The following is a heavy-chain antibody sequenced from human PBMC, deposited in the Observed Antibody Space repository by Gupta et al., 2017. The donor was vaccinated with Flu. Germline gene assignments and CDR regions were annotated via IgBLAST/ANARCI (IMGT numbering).Heavy chain of an antibody. CDR3: ARGRSGYYGWFDP. Sequence: EVQLVESGGGLVQPGGSLRLSCSASGFTFSSDWMHWVRQAQGKGLVWVSRTRPDGIGTYYADSVKGRLRITRDNAKNMLYLQMNSLRAEDTAVYYCARGRSGYYGWFDPWGQGTLVTVSS. CDR1: GFTFSSDW. V-gene: IGHV3-74*01. CDR2: TRPDGIGT. J-gene: IGHJ5*02. D-gene: IGHD3-3*01.